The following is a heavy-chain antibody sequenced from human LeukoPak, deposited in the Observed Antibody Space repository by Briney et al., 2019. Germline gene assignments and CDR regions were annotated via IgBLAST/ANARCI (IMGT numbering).Heavy chain of an antibody. V-gene: IGHV4-34*01. CDR2: INHSGST. D-gene: IGHD3-22*01. CDR3: ARGIKDYYDSSGYYYLDY. CDR1: GGSFSGYY. J-gene: IGHJ4*02. Sequence: SETLSLTCAVYGGSFSGYYWSWIRQPPGKGLGWIGEINHSGSTNYNPSLKSRVTISVDTSKNQFSLKLSSVTAADTAVYYCARGIKDYYDSSGYYYLDYWGQGTLVTVSS.